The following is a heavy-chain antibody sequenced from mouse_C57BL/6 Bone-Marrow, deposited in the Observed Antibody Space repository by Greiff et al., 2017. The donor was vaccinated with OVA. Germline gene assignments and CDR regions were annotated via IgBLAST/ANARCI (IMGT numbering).Heavy chain of an antibody. Sequence: VQLQQPGPVLVKPGASVKMSCKASGYTFTDYYMNWVKQSHGKSLEWIGVINPYNGGTSYNQKFKGKATLTVDTSSSTAYMELNSLTSEDSAVYYCARDGSRFVWGTGTTVTVSS. J-gene: IGHJ1*03. CDR3: ARDGSRFV. CDR2: INPYNGGT. V-gene: IGHV1-19*01. CDR1: GYTFTDYY. D-gene: IGHD1-1*01.